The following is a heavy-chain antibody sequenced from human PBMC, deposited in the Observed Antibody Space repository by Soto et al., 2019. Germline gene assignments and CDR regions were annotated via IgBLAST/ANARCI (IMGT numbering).Heavy chain of an antibody. Sequence: GGSLRLSCAASGFTFSSYWMSWVRQAPGKGLEWVANIKQDGSEKYYVDSVKGRFTISRDKPKNSLYLQMNSLRAEDTAVYYCARGPAAMDFTYAGWFDPWGQGTLVTVSS. CDR1: GFTFSSYW. D-gene: IGHD2-2*01. CDR2: IKQDGSEK. CDR3: ARGPAAMDFTYAGWFDP. V-gene: IGHV3-7*04. J-gene: IGHJ5*02.